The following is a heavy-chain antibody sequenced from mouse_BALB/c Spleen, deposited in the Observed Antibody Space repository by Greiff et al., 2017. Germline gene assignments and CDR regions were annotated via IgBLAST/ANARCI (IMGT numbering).Heavy chain of an antibody. V-gene: IGHV1-31*01. CDR2: INPYNGAT. D-gene: IGHD1-1*01. CDR1: GYSFTGYY. CDR3: ARGYGSSYDYAMDY. Sequence: VQLQQSGPELVKPGASVKISCKASGYSFTGYYMHWVKQSHVKSLEWIGRINPYNGATSYNQNFKDKASLTVDKSSSTAYMELHSLTSEDSAVYYCARGYGSSYDYAMDYWGQGTSVTVSS. J-gene: IGHJ4*01.